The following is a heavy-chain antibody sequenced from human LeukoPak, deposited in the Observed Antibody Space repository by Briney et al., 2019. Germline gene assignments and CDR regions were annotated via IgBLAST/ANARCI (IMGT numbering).Heavy chain of an antibody. CDR1: GFTFTSYE. CDR2: ISSSDTTI. V-gene: IGHV3-48*03. CDR3: ARSRRDNYYYYYGMDV. J-gene: IGHJ6*02. Sequence: GGSLRLSCAASGFTFTSYEMTWVRQAPGKGLEWVSNISSSDTTIHYADSVKGRFTISRDNARNSLYLQMNSLRAEDTAVYYCARSRRDNYYYYYGMDVWGQGTTVTVSS. D-gene: IGHD5-24*01.